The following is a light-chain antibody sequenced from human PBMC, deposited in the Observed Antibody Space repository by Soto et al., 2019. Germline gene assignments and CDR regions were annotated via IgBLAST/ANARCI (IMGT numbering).Light chain of an antibody. CDR1: QSVSSN. CDR3: QQYNNWPMWT. J-gene: IGKJ1*01. Sequence: EIVMTQSPATLSVSPGERATLSCRASQSVSSNLAGYQQKPGQAPTLLIYGASTRATGIPARFSGSGSGTEFTLTISSLQSEDFAVYYCQQYNNWPMWTFGPGTKVDIK. CDR2: GAS. V-gene: IGKV3-15*01.